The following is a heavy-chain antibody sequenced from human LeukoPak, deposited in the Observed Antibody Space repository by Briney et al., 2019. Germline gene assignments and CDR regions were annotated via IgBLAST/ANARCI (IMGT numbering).Heavy chain of an antibody. CDR1: GFVFNTYN. CDR2: ISSISETI. Sequence: PGGSLRLSCAASGFVFNTYNMNWVRQAPGKGLVWVFYISSISETIYYADPGKGRFTISRDNAKNPLNLQMNSLRVDDTAVYYCARLPGASGYNSARFPRDYQYYGMDVWGLGTTVTVSS. CDR3: ARLPGASGYNSARFPRDYQYYGMDV. D-gene: IGHD6-19*01. J-gene: IGHJ6*02. V-gene: IGHV3-48*04.